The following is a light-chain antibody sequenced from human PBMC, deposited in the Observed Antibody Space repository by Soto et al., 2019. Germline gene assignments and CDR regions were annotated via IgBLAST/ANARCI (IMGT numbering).Light chain of an antibody. V-gene: IGKV1-5*01. J-gene: IGKJ1*01. CDR2: HAS. CDR1: QSISTS. CDR3: QQYNSYS. Sequence: DIQMTQSPSTLSASVVYIVTITLRASQSISTSLTWYQQKPGKAPELLIYHASSLESGVPSRFSGSGSGTEFTLTISSLQPDDFATYYCQQYNSYSFGQGTKVDIK.